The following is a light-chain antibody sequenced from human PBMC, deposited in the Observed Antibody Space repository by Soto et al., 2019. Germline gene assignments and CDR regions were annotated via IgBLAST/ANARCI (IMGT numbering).Light chain of an antibody. CDR1: SGHSSYI. Sequence: QLVLTQSSSASASLGSSVKLTCTLSSGHSSYIIAWHQQQPGKAPRYLMKLEGSGSYNKGSGVPDRFSGSSSGADRYLTXXXXXXXXXXDYYCETWDFNTRVFGGGTKLTV. CDR3: ETWDFNTRV. J-gene: IGLJ3*02. CDR2: LEGSGSY. V-gene: IGLV4-60*02.